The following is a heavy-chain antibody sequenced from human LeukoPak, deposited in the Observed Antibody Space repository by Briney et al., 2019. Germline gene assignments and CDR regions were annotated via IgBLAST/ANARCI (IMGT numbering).Heavy chain of an antibody. V-gene: IGHV1-18*01. J-gene: IGHJ3*02. CDR1: GYTFTSYG. D-gene: IGHD3-22*01. CDR2: INVYNGNT. Sequence: ASVKVSCKASGYTFTSYGISWVRQAPGQGLEWMGWINVYNGNTNYAQKFQGRVTMTTDTSTSTAYMELRSLRSDDTAIYYCAREGYDSSVPSIRHALDIWGQGTMVTVSS. CDR3: AREGYDSSVPSIRHALDI.